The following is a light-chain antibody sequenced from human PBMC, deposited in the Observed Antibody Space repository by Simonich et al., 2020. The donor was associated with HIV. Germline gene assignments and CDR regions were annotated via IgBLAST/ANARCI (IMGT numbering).Light chain of an antibody. CDR2: LEA. CDR1: QSVLYSYNNKNY. CDR3: QQYYSTPGT. Sequence: DIVMTQSPDSLALSLGERATINCKSGQSVLYSYNNKNYLAWDQQKPGQPPKLLVYLEATRESGVPYRFSGSGSGTDFTLTISSLQAEDVAVYYCQQYYSTPGTFGQGTKVEIK. J-gene: IGKJ1*01. V-gene: IGKV4-1*01.